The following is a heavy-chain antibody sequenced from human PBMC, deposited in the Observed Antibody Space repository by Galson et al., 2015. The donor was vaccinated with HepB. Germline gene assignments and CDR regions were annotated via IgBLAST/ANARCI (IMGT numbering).Heavy chain of an antibody. Sequence: SVKVSCKVSGYTLTELSMHWVRQAPGKGLEWMGGFDPEGGETIYAQKFQGRVTMTEDTSTDTAYMELSSLRSEDTAVYYCATDGIVGATTGYYGMDVWGQGTTVTVSS. CDR3: ATDGIVGATTGYYGMDV. D-gene: IGHD1-26*01. V-gene: IGHV1-24*01. J-gene: IGHJ6*02. CDR2: FDPEGGET. CDR1: GYTLTELS.